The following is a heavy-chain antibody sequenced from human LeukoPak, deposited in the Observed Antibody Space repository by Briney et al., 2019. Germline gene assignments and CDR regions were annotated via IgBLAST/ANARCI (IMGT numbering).Heavy chain of an antibody. J-gene: IGHJ6*03. CDR3: AIETGYCSGGSCYSEGLDYYYYMDV. CDR2: IYTGGST. CDR1: GGSISSSTSY. V-gene: IGHV4-61*02. D-gene: IGHD2-15*01. Sequence: SETLSLTCTVSGGSISSSTSYWSWIRQPAGKGLEWIGRIYTGGSTNYNPSLKSRVTISVDKSKNQFSLKLSSVTAADTAVYYCAIETGYCSGGSCYSEGLDYYYYMDVWGKGTTVTVSS.